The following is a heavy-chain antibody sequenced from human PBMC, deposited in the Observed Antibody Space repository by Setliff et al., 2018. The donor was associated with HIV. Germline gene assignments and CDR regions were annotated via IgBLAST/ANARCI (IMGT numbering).Heavy chain of an antibody. V-gene: IGHV3-20*04. D-gene: IGHD3-22*01. CDR3: ARDQIYYDSRYYYYMDV. CDR1: GFTFDDYA. Sequence: PGGSLRLSCAASGFTFDDYAMSWVRQVPGKGLEWVSGINWSGASTGYADSVKGRFTISRDNAKNSLYLQMNSLRAEDTALYYCARDQIYYDSRYYYYMDVWGKGTTVTVSS. J-gene: IGHJ6*03. CDR2: INWSGAST.